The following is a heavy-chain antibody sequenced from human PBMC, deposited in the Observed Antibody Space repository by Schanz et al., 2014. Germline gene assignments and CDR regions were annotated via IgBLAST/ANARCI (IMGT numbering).Heavy chain of an antibody. CDR3: ARGGFFDSTSFDS. CDR1: GYTFTTYY. V-gene: IGHV1-46*03. Sequence: QAQLVQSGAEVKKPGVSVKVSCKASGYTFTTYYIHWVRHAPAQGLEWMGKINLSSGTTRISQNFQGRLTVTRDTSTSTVNMELSSLRSEDTAVYYCARGGFFDSTSFDSWGQGTLVTVS. D-gene: IGHD2-2*01. J-gene: IGHJ4*02. CDR2: INLSSGTT.